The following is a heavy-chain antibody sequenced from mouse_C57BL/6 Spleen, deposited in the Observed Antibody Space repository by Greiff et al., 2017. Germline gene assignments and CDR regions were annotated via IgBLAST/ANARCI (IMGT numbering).Heavy chain of an antibody. CDR1: GFSLTSYG. V-gene: IGHV2-2*01. Sequence: VQLQESGPGLVQPSQSLSITCTVSGFSLTSYGVHWVRQSPGKGLEWLGVIWSGGSTDYNAAFIYRLSISKDNSKSQVFFKMNSLQAVDTAIYYCARNLDYYAMDYWGQGTSVTVSS. CDR2: IWSGGST. J-gene: IGHJ4*01. CDR3: ARNLDYYAMDY.